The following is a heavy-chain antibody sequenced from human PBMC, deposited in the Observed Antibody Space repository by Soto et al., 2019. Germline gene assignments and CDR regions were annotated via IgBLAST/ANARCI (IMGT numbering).Heavy chain of an antibody. V-gene: IGHV4-39*01. J-gene: IGHJ4*02. CDR3: ASQHYYDSSGYYVVY. D-gene: IGHD3-22*01. Sequence: SETLSLTCTVSGVSIISNIYYWGWIRQPPGKGLEWIGNIHYSGSTYYDSSLQSRVTISIDMSKNQFSLKLSSVTATDTAVYYCASQHYYDSSGYYVVYWGQGPLVTVS. CDR2: IHYSGST. CDR1: GVSIISNIYY.